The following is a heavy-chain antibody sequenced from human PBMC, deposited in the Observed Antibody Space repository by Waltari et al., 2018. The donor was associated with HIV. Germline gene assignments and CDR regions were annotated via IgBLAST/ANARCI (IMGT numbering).Heavy chain of an antibody. V-gene: IGHV3-23*04. CDR2: ISGSGGST. CDR1: GFTFTNYA. D-gene: IGHD3-22*01. Sequence: EVQLVESGGGLVQPGWSLRLSCAASGFTFTNYAMNWVRQAPGKGLEWVAVISGSGGSTYYADAVKGRFTISRDNSKNTLYLQMNSRRAEDTAVYYCAKDDSTGSSGYYPFHYWGQGTLITVSS. J-gene: IGHJ4*02. CDR3: AKDDSTGSSGYYPFHY.